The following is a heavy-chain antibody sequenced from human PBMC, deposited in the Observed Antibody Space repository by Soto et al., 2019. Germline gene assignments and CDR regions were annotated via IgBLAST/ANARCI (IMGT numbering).Heavy chain of an antibody. CDR2: ISGSGGDT. V-gene: IGHV3-23*01. CDR3: AKRGPLGFCASTSCYAFDY. D-gene: IGHD2-2*01. J-gene: IGHJ4*02. Sequence: GGSLRLSCAASGFTFAGYAMTWVRQAPGTGLEWVSSISGSGGDTYYADSVQGRFTVSRDNSENTLYLQMNSLRVEDTAIYYCAKRGPLGFCASTSCYAFDYWGPGALVTVSS. CDR1: GFTFAGYA.